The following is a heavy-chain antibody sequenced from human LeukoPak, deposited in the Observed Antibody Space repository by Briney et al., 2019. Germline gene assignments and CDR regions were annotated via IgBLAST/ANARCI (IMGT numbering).Heavy chain of an antibody. D-gene: IGHD4-11*01. Sequence: SETLSLTCTVSGGSISGGYWSWIRQPPGRGLEWIGYVYTSGSTNYNPSLKSRVTISVDTSKSQFALKLSSVTAADTAVYYCTKSYFDYSTYYSYYFNLWGQGALATVSS. J-gene: IGHJ4*02. CDR1: GGSISGGY. CDR3: TKSYFDYSTYYSYYFNL. CDR2: VYTSGST. V-gene: IGHV4-4*09.